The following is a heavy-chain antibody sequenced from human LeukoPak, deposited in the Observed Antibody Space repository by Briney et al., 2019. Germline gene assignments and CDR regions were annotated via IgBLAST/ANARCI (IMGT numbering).Heavy chain of an antibody. V-gene: IGHV1-46*01. J-gene: IGHJ4*02. Sequence: ASVKVSCKASGYTFTSYYAHWVRQAPGQGLEWMGIINPSGGGTSYAQKFQGRVTMTRDMSTSTVYMELRSLRSDDTAVYYCARDRSSSDYWGQGTLVTVSS. D-gene: IGHD6-6*01. CDR2: INPSGGGT. CDR1: GYTFTSYY. CDR3: ARDRSSSDY.